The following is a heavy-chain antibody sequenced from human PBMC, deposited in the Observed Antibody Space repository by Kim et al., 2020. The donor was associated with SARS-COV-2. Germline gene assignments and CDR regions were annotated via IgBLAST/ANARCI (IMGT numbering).Heavy chain of an antibody. D-gene: IGHD1-26*01. V-gene: IGHV3-23*01. CDR2: ST. CDR3: ANGVGATGLV. Sequence: STYYADSVKGRFTIARDNSKNTLYLQMNSLRAEDTAVYYCANGVGATGLVWGQGTLVTVSS. J-gene: IGHJ4*02.